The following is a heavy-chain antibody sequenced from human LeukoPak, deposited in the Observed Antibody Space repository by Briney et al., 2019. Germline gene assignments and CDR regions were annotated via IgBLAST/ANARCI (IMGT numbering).Heavy chain of an antibody. CDR2: LYYSGIT. Sequence: SETLSLTCTVSGGSISSTSNYWGWIRQPPGKGLEWIGSLYYSGITYYNPSLMSRVTLSIDTSKNQFSLRLTSVTAGDTAVYYCARHPDMPRGIISYPEFDYWGQGTLVTVSS. CDR1: GGSISSTSNY. D-gene: IGHD3-10*01. CDR3: ARHPDMPRGIISYPEFDY. V-gene: IGHV4-39*01. J-gene: IGHJ4*02.